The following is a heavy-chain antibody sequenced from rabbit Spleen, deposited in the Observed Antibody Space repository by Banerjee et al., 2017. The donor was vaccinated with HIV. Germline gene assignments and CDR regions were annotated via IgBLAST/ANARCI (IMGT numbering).Heavy chain of an antibody. Sequence: QEQLVESGGALVQPEGSLTLTCKASGFSFSNNYVMCWVRQAPGKGLEWIACISAGSSGSSYYTNWAKGRFTISKTSSTTVTLQMTSLTAADTAAYFCARDGYSRGWGIILYYFNLWGQGTLVTVS. V-gene: IGHV1S45*01. CDR2: ISAGSSGSS. CDR3: ARDGYSRGWGIILYYFNL. J-gene: IGHJ4*01. CDR1: GFSFSNNYV. D-gene: IGHD4-1*01.